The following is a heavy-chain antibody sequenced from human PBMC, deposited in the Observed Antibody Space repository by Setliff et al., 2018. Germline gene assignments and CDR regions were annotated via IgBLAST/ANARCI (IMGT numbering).Heavy chain of an antibody. D-gene: IGHD1-26*01. Sequence: ASVKVSCKASGYTFTRYGISWVRQAPGQGLEWMGWISPNSGNTMYAQKFQTRVTMTRDTSISTAYLDLTSLRSDDTAIYYCARDSTGSDLYEFQYMDVWGKGTPVTVSS. V-gene: IGHV1-18*01. CDR2: ISPNSGNT. J-gene: IGHJ6*03. CDR3: ARDSTGSDLYEFQYMDV. CDR1: GYTFTRYG.